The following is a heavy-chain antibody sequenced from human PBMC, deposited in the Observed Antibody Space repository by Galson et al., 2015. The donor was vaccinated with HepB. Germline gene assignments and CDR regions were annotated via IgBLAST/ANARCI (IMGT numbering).Heavy chain of an antibody. CDR3: AREGTVTSRTHYYYYYYMDV. CDR2: IYTSGST. D-gene: IGHD4-11*01. V-gene: IGHV4-4*07. J-gene: IGHJ6*03. Sequence: ETLSLTCTVSGGSISSYYWSWIRQPAGKGLEWIGRIYTSGSTNYNPSLKSRVTMSVDTSKNQFSLKLSSVTAADTAVYYCAREGTVTSRTHYYYYYYMDVWGKGTTVTVSS. CDR1: GGSISSYY.